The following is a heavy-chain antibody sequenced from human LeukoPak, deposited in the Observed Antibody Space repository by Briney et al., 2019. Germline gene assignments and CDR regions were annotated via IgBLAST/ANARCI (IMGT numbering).Heavy chain of an antibody. Sequence: SETLSLTCTVSGVSISSGGYYWSWIRQHPGKGLEWIGYIYYSGSTYYNPSLKSRVTISVDTSKNQFSLKLSSVTAADTAVYYCARDGSSTSTSYWGQGTLVTVSS. CDR1: GVSISSGGYY. CDR2: IYYSGST. CDR3: ARDGSSTSTSY. D-gene: IGHD2-2*01. J-gene: IGHJ4*02. V-gene: IGHV4-31*03.